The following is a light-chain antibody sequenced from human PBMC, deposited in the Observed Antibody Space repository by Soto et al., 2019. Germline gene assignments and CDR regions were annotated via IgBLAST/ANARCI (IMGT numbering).Light chain of an antibody. Sequence: DIQMTQSPSTLSASVGDRATITCRASQSISSWLAWYQQKPGKAPNLLIYDASALESGVPSRFSGSGFGTEFTLTISSLQPEDFATYYCQHYNSYSEAFGQGTKVDIK. V-gene: IGKV1-5*01. CDR1: QSISSW. J-gene: IGKJ1*01. CDR2: DAS. CDR3: QHYNSYSEA.